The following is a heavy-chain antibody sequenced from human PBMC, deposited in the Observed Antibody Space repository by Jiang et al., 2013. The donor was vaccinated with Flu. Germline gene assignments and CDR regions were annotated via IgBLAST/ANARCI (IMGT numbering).Heavy chain of an antibody. Sequence: SGAEVKKPGASVKVSRKVSGYTLTELSMHWVRQAPGKGLEWMGGFDPEDGETIYAQKFQGRVTMTEDTSTDTAYMELSSLRSEDTAVYYCATGSRVVVAATANWFDPWGQGTLVTVSS. J-gene: IGHJ5*02. CDR2: FDPEDGET. CDR1: GYTLTELS. D-gene: IGHD2-15*01. V-gene: IGHV1-24*01. CDR3: ATGSRVVVAATANWFDP.